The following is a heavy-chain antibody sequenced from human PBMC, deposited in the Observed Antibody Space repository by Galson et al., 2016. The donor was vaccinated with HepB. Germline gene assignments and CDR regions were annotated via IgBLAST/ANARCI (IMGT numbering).Heavy chain of an antibody. D-gene: IGHD6-13*01. CDR3: ARDAGPIAEYFQH. CDR2: INPNSGGT. Sequence: SVKVSCKASGYSFTGYYIHRVRQAPGQGLEWMGWINPNSGGTNYAQKFQGRVTMTRDTSISTAYMELSRLRSDDTAVFYCARDAGPIAEYFQHWGQGTLVTVSS. V-gene: IGHV1-2*02. J-gene: IGHJ1*01. CDR1: GYSFTGYY.